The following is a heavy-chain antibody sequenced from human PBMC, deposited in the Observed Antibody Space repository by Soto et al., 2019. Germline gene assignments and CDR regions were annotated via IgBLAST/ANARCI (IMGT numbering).Heavy chain of an antibody. J-gene: IGHJ4*02. CDR2: IIPIFGTA. CDR1: GGTFSSYA. V-gene: IGHV1-69*13. D-gene: IGHD3-10*01. CDR3: AGDLGPYYYGSGSYPFDY. Sequence: SLKVSCKASGGTFSSYAISWVRQAPGQGLEWMGGIIPIFGTANYAQKFQGRVTITADESTSKAYMELSSRRSEDTAVYYWAGDLGPYYYGSGSYPFDYWGQGTLVTVSS.